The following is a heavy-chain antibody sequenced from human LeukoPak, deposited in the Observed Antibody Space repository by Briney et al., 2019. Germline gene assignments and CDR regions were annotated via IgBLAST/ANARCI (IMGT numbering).Heavy chain of an antibody. CDR2: IKNDGGEK. CDR3: ARARNIYSSDWYRPFDY. D-gene: IGHD6-19*01. Sequence: GRSLRLSCAASGFTFNTYWMSWVRQAPGKGLEWVANIKNDGGEKYYVDSVKGRFTISRDNAENSLYLQMSSLRAEDTAVYYCARARNIYSSDWYRPFDYWGQGTLVTVSS. V-gene: IGHV3-7*05. CDR1: GFTFNTYW. J-gene: IGHJ4*02.